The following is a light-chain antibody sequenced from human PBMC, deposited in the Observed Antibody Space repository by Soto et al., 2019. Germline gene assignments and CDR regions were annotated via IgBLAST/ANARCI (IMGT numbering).Light chain of an antibody. CDR1: SSDVGGYNY. Sequence: QSALTQPPSASGSPGQSVTISCTGTSSDVGGYNYVSWYQQHSGKAPKLMIYEVSKRPSGVPDRFSGSKSGNTASLTVSGLQAEDDADYYCSSYAGSNILYVFGTGTKV. CDR3: SSYAGSNILYV. J-gene: IGLJ1*01. CDR2: EVS. V-gene: IGLV2-8*01.